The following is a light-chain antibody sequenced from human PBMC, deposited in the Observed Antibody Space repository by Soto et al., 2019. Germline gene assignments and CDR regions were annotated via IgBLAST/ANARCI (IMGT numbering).Light chain of an antibody. CDR1: NSDVGGYNS. CDR2: EVS. J-gene: IGLJ3*02. CDR3: ASYTNSPTGVV. Sequence: QSALTQPASVSGSPGQSITISCTGTNSDVGGYNSVSWYQQHPGKAPQLMIFEVSSRPSWVSNRFSGSKSGNTASLTISGLQGEDEGDYYCASYTNSPTGVVFGGGTKLTVL. V-gene: IGLV2-14*01.